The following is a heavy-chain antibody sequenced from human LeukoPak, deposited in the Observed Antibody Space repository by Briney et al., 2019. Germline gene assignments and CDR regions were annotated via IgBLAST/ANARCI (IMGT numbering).Heavy chain of an antibody. D-gene: IGHD3-10*01. CDR1: GFTFSSYS. CDR2: ISSSRSTI. V-gene: IGHV3-48*04. CDR3: ATWFGEDAFDI. Sequence: GGSLRLSCAASGFTFSSYSMNWVRQAPGKGLEWVSYISSSRSTIYYADSVKGRFTISRDNAKNSLYLQMNSLRAEDTAVYYCATWFGEDAFDIWGQGTMVTVSS. J-gene: IGHJ3*02.